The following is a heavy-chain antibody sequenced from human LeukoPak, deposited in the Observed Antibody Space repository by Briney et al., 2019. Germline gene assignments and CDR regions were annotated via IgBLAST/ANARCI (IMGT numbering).Heavy chain of an antibody. D-gene: IGHD3-10*01. V-gene: IGHV3-53*01. Sequence: GGSLRLSCAASGFTVITNDMTWVRQAPGKGLEWVSVLYSDGNTKYADSVQGRFTISRDNSKNTLYLEMNSLRAEDTAIYYCAKSAGDYYYYYMDVWGKGTTVTVSS. CDR3: AKSAGDYYYYYMDV. CDR1: GFTVITND. CDR2: LYSDGNT. J-gene: IGHJ6*03.